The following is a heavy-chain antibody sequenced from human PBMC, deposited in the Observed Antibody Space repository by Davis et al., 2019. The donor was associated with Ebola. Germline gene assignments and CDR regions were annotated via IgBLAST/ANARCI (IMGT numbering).Heavy chain of an antibody. CDR2: LYNNGRT. J-gene: IGHJ4*02. Sequence: SEPLSLTCSVSGGSVSRYSWSWIRQPPGQALEWIGYLYNNGRTNYNPSLKSRVTLSVDTSTNQFSLNLRSVTAADTAVYYCVRCRVVVTVFGLVFQFFDYWGEGTRVTVSS. CDR1: GGSVSRYS. V-gene: IGHV4-59*02. CDR3: VRCRVVVTVFGLVFQFFDY. D-gene: IGHD3-3*01.